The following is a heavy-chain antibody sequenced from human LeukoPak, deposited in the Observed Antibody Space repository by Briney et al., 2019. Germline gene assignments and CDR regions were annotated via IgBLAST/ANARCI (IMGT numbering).Heavy chain of an antibody. J-gene: IGHJ4*02. CDR1: GFTVSSNY. D-gene: IGHD2-2*01. CDR3: AKDQGSSFTIDY. CDR2: IYSGGST. V-gene: IGHV3-53*01. Sequence: PGGSLRLSCAASGFTVSSNYMNWVRQAPGKGLEWVSVIYSGGSTYYADSVQGRFTISRDNSKNTLYLQMNSLRGEDTAVYYCAKDQGSSFTIDYWGRGTLVSVSS.